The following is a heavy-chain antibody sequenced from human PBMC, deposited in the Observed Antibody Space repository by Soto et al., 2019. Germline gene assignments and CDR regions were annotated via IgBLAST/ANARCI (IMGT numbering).Heavy chain of an antibody. Sequence: QVTVKESGPVLVKPTETLTLTCTVSGFSLSNAGLGVSWIRQPSGKALEWLAHIFSNDEKSYSTSLKSRLTNSNDTSKSQVVLTMTNMYPVDTATYYCASTYSTSWYWFDPWGQGTLVTVSS. D-gene: IGHD6-13*01. CDR3: ASTYSTSWYWFDP. V-gene: IGHV2-26*04. J-gene: IGHJ5*02. CDR2: IFSNDEK. CDR1: GFSLSNAGLG.